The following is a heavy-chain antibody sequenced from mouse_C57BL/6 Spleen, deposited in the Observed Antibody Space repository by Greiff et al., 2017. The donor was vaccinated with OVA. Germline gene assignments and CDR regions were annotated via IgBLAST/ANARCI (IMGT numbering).Heavy chain of an antibody. J-gene: IGHJ3*01. V-gene: IGHV3-6*01. CDR1: GYSITSGYY. D-gene: IGHD2-3*01. CDR2: ISYDGSN. CDR3: ARGEKNGYSAFAY. Sequence: EVQLVESGPGLVKPSQSLSLTCSVTGYSITSGYYWNWIRQFPGNQLEWMGFISYDGSNNYNPSLKNRISITRDTSKNQLFLKLNSETTEDTATYYCARGEKNGYSAFAYWGQGTLVTVSA.